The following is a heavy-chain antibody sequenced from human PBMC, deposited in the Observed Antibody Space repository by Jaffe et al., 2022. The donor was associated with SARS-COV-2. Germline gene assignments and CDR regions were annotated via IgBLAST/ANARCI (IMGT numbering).Heavy chain of an antibody. CDR3: ARQGSGWYVSPPVDAFDI. CDR2: IYPGDSDT. Sequence: EVQLVQSGAEVKKPGESLKISCKGSGYSFTSYWIGWVRQMPGKGLEWMGIIYPGDSDTRYSPSFQGQVTISADKSISTAYLQWSSLKASDTAMYYCARQGSGWYVSPPVDAFDIWGQGTMVTVSS. J-gene: IGHJ3*02. CDR1: GYSFTSYW. V-gene: IGHV5-51*01. D-gene: IGHD6-19*01.